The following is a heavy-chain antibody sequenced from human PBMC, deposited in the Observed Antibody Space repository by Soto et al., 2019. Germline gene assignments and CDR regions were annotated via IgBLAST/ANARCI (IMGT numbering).Heavy chain of an antibody. CDR1: GYTFTSYG. J-gene: IGHJ4*02. Sequence: ASVKVSCKASGYTFTSYGISWVRQAPGQGLEWMGWISAYNGNTNYAQKLQGRVTMTTDTSTSTAYMELRSLRSDDTAVYYCVRERFLEGVQDPFDYWGQGTLVTVSS. V-gene: IGHV1-18*01. D-gene: IGHD3-3*01. CDR2: ISAYNGNT. CDR3: VRERFLEGVQDPFDY.